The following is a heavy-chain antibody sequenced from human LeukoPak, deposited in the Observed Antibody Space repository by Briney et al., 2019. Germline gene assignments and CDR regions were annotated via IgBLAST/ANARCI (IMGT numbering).Heavy chain of an antibody. V-gene: IGHV1-2*02. CDR2: INPNSGGT. Sequence: GASVKVSCKASGYTFTGYYIHWVRQAPGQGLEWMGWINPNSGGTNYAQKFQGRVTMTRDTSISTAYMELSRLRSDDTAVYYCARFSPELYGDYEMWYWGQGTLVTVSS. CDR1: GYTFTGYY. D-gene: IGHD4-17*01. J-gene: IGHJ4*02. CDR3: ARFSPELYGDYEMWY.